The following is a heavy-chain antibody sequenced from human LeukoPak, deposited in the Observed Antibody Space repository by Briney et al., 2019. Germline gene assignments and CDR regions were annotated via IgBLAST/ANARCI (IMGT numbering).Heavy chain of an antibody. V-gene: IGHV3-23*01. J-gene: IGHJ6*03. CDR3: AKVKYNMLVAATTTTRGYYMDV. Sequence: GGSLRLSCAASGFTFSSYAMSWVRQAPGKGLEWVSAISHSGVTTYYADSVKGRFTISRDNSKNTLYLQMNSLRAEDTAVYYCAKVKYNMLVAATTTTRGYYMDVWGKGTTVTVSS. CDR1: GFTFSSYA. D-gene: IGHD2-15*01. CDR2: ISHSGVTT.